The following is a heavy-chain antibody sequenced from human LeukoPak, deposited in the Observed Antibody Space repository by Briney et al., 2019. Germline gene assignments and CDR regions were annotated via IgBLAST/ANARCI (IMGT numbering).Heavy chain of an antibody. D-gene: IGHD1-26*01. CDR2: IILIFGTA. V-gene: IGHV1-69*13. Sequence: SVKVSCKASGGTFSSYAISWVRQAPGQGLEWMGGIILIFGTANYAQKFQGRVTITADESTSTAYMELSRLRSEDTAVYYCARDISGSFSYFDYWGQGTLVTVSS. J-gene: IGHJ4*02. CDR1: GGTFSSYA. CDR3: ARDISGSFSYFDY.